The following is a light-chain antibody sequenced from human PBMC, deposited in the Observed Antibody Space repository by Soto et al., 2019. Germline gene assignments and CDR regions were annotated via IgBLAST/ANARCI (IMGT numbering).Light chain of an antibody. CDR3: QQYGSXPRT. CDR2: GAS. Sequence: EIVLTQSPGTLSLSPGEIATLSCRASQSVSSSYLYWYQQKPGQDPMLLIYGASSRATGIPDRFSGSGSGKELTLKIRRLEPEDFAVYYRQQYGSXPRTVGQGTKV. CDR1: QSVSSSY. J-gene: IGKJ1*01. V-gene: IGKV3-20*01.